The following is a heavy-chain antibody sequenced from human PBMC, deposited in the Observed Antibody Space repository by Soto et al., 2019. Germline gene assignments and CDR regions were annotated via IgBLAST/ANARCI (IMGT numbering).Heavy chain of an antibody. V-gene: IGHV3-7*01. D-gene: IGHD3-3*01. J-gene: IGHJ5*02. CDR1: GFTFITSF. Sequence: PGGSLRLSCVASGFTFITSFMGWVRQAPGKGLEWVANINQDGGGTYYVDSVEGRFTISRDNAKNSLYLQMNSLRAEDTAVYYCARVGIFGAQNNWFDPWGQGTLDTVSS. CDR2: INQDGGGT. CDR3: ARVGIFGAQNNWFDP.